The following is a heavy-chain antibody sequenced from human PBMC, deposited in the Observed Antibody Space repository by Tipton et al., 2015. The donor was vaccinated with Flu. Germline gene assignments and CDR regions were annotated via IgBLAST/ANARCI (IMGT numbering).Heavy chain of an antibody. CDR2: IYYTGST. V-gene: IGHV4-31*03. D-gene: IGHD4/OR15-4a*01. CDR3: ERDSAVFAGALQY. J-gene: IGHJ4*02. CDR1: GGSISSGSYY. Sequence: TLSLTCSVSGGSISSGSYYWTWIRQPPGKGLEWIGYIYYTGSTSDSPSLKSRVGISTDKSMKQFSLRMTLFTAADTAMYFCERDSAVFAGALQYWGLGKLVTVSS.